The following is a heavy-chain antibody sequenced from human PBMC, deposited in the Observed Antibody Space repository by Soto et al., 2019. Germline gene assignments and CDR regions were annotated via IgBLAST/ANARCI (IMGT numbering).Heavy chain of an antibody. CDR1: GGSISSGDYY. Sequence: QVQLQESGPGLVKPSQTQSLTCTVSGGSISSGDYYWSWIRQPPGKGLEWIGYIYYSGSTYYNPSLKSRVTISVDTSKNQFSLKLSSVTAADTAVYYCARVRFSSAYGDAFDIWGQGTMVTVSS. CDR3: ARVRFSSAYGDAFDI. D-gene: IGHD3-22*01. J-gene: IGHJ3*02. V-gene: IGHV4-30-4*01. CDR2: IYYSGST.